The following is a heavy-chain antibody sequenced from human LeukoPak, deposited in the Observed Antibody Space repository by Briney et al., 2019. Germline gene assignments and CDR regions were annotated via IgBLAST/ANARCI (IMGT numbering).Heavy chain of an antibody. J-gene: IGHJ4*02. CDR2: IKRRTDGGTT. CDR3: TTVWSSGSLGY. D-gene: IGHD3-22*01. V-gene: IGHV3-15*01. CDR1: GFTFSNAW. Sequence: PGGSLRLSCAASGFTFSNAWLSWVRQAPGKGLEWVGRIKRRTDGGTTDYAAPVKGRFTISRDDSNNTLYLQVNSLKTEDTAVYYCTTVWSSGSLGYWGQGPLVTVSS.